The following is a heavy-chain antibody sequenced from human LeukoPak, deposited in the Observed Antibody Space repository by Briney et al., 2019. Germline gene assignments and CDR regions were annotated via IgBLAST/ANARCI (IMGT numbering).Heavy chain of an antibody. CDR1: GFRFSNYA. Sequence: PGGPLRLSCAASGFRFSNYAMSWGRQAPGKGMEWGSAISESGGRTYYAGSVKGRFTISRDNYKNTLYLQMNSLRAEDTAVYYCAKLGYSYGYDYYYAMDVWGQGTTVTVSS. V-gene: IGHV3-23*01. CDR3: AKLGYSYGYDYYYAMDV. D-gene: IGHD5-18*01. J-gene: IGHJ6*02. CDR2: ISESGGRT.